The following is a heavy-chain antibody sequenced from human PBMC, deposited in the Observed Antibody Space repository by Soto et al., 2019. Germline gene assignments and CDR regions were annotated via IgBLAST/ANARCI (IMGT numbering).Heavy chain of an antibody. CDR1: GFTFSSYG. CDR3: ARDSPIAAAGTGYHYGMDV. Sequence: QVQLVESGGGVVQPGRSLRLSCAASGFTFSSYGMHWVRQAPGKGLEWVAVIWYDGSNKYYADSVKGRFTISRDNSXNXLXXQMNSLRAEDTAVYYCARDSPIAAAGTGYHYGMDVWGQGTTVTVSS. D-gene: IGHD6-13*01. CDR2: IWYDGSNK. V-gene: IGHV3-33*01. J-gene: IGHJ6*02.